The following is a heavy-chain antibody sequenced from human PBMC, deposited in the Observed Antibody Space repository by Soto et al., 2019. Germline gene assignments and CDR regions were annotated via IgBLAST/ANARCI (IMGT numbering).Heavy chain of an antibody. CDR2: VTATAESA. CDR1: GFNFDAYA. CDR3: ARGRYYDSPQDL. J-gene: IGHJ5*02. D-gene: IGHD3-10*01. V-gene: IGHV3-23*01. Sequence: GGSLRLSCTPCGFNFDAYAMSWVRQAPGKGLEWVSAVTATAESAYYTDSVRGRFIITRDNSDNMLYLQMSSLRVEDTAIYFCARGRYYDSPQDLWGRGTQVTVSS.